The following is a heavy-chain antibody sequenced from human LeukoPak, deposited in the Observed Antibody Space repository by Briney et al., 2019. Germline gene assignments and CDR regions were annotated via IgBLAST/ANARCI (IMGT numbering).Heavy chain of an antibody. J-gene: IGHJ4*02. CDR2: IYYSGST. CDR1: GGSISSYY. CDR3: ARGKGYFDY. V-gene: IGHV4-59*01. Sequence: TETLSLTCTVSGGSISSYYWSWIRQPPGKGLEWIGYIYYSGSTNYNPSLKSRVTISVDTSRNQFSLNLKSVTAADTAVYYCARGKGYFDYWGQGTLVTVSS.